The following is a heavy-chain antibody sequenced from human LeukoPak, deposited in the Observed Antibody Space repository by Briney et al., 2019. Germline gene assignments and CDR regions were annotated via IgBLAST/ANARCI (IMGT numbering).Heavy chain of an antibody. CDR2: INYSGNT. CDR1: GXSINSDY. Sequence: SETLSLTWTVSGXSINSDYWSWIRQPPGKGLEWIGYINYSGNTNSNPSLKSRVTISVDTSKNQFSLKLSSVTAADTAVYFCARHRPGERRFDPWGQGALVTVSS. D-gene: IGHD3-16*01. CDR3: ARHRPGERRFDP. J-gene: IGHJ5*02. V-gene: IGHV4-59*08.